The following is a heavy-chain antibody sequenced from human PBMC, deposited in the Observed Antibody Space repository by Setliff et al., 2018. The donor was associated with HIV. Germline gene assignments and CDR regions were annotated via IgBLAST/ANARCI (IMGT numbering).Heavy chain of an antibody. CDR1: GGPVSTYY. V-gene: IGHV4-4*07. J-gene: IGHJ4*02. CDR3: ATSPAGEILGSRPFYFDY. CDR2: FYVGGDT. Sequence: PSETLSLTCTVSGGPVSTYYWSWIRQPAGKGLEWIGRFYVGGDTNYNPSLKSRVTTSVDTSKNQFSLKMRSVTAADTAVYYCATSPAGEILGSRPFYFDYWGQGTLVTVSS. D-gene: IGHD3-10*01.